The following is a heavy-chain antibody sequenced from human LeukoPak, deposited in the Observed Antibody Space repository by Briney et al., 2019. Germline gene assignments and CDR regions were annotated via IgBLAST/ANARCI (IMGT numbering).Heavy chain of an antibody. CDR3: ARESLDAGGYGDGYDY. D-gene: IGHD2-8*02. V-gene: IGHV3-21*01. CDR1: GFTFRSYS. CDR2: ISTGSSYI. Sequence: GVSLRLSCAASGFTFRSYSMNWVRQAPGRGLELVSSISTGSSYIYYADSMKGRFTISRDNAKNSLYLQMNSLRVEDTAIYYCARESLDAGGYGDGYDYWGQGTLVTVSS. J-gene: IGHJ4*02.